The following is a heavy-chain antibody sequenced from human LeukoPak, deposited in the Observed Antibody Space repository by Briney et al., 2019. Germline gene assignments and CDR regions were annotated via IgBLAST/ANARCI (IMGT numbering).Heavy chain of an antibody. V-gene: IGHV4-4*07. CDR2: IYTSGST. Sequence: PSETLSLTCTVSGGSISSYYWSWIRQPAGKGLEWIGRIYTSGSTNYNPSLKSRVTMSVDTSKSQFSLKLSSVTAADTAVYYCARFKRAGGWSYFDYWGQGTLVTVSS. CDR1: GGSISSYY. J-gene: IGHJ4*02. D-gene: IGHD6-19*01. CDR3: ARFKRAGGWSYFDY.